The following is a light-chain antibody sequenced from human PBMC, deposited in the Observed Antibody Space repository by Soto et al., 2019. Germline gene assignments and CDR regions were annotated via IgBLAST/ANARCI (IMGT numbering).Light chain of an antibody. CDR1: QSVSSS. J-gene: IGKJ2*01. Sequence: EIVMTQAPATLSVSPWDTATLSCRASQSVSSSLAWFQQKPGQAPRLLIYGASTRAIDIPARFSGGGSGTDFPHTISSLESEDFAGVYRQQYDTWPPELTFGQGTKLEIK. CDR2: GAS. CDR3: QQYDTWPPELT. V-gene: IGKV3-15*01.